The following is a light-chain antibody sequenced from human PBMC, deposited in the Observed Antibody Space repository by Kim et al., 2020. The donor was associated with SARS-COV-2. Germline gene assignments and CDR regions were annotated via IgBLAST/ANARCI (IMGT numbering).Light chain of an antibody. CDR3: DSRDSSGNRVL. CDR2: ATD. Sequence: ALGQTVRITCQGDILRHYYASWYQQKPGQAPILVIYATDRRPSGIPDRFSGSISGNTASLTITWAQAEDEADYFCDSRDSSGNRVLFGGGTQLTVL. CDR1: ILRHYY. J-gene: IGLJ3*02. V-gene: IGLV3-19*01.